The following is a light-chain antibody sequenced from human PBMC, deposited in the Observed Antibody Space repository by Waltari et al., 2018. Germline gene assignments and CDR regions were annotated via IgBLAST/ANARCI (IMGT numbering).Light chain of an antibody. CDR1: VLAKQY. CDR3: YSATDNYRV. J-gene: IGLJ3*02. V-gene: IGLV3-27*01. CDR2: KDR. Sequence: SYELTQPSSVSVSPGQTARITCPGDVLAKQYARWFQQKPGQAPVVVIYKDRERPSGIPERFSGSSSGTTVTLTISGAQVEDEGDYYCYSATDNYRVFGGGTKLTVL.